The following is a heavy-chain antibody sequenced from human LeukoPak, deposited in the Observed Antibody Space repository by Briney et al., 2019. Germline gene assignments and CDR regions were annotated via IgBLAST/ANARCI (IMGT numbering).Heavy chain of an antibody. CDR3: ARQMYSSSCFDY. J-gene: IGHJ4*02. Sequence: SSETLSLTCAVYGGSFSGYYWSWIRQPPGKGLEWIGEINHSGSTNYNPSLKSRVTISVDTSKNQFSLKLSSVTAADTAVYYCARQMYSSSCFDYWGQGTLVTVSS. CDR1: GGSFSGYY. V-gene: IGHV4-34*01. D-gene: IGHD6-13*01. CDR2: INHSGST.